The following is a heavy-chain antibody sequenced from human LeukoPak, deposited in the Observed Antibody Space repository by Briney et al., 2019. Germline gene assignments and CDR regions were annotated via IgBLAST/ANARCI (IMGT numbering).Heavy chain of an antibody. CDR1: GGSISSYY. CDR3: ARAPLIYDFWSGYTQNPPDAFDI. V-gene: IGHV4-59*01. D-gene: IGHD3-3*01. Sequence: ASETLSLTCTVSGGSISSYYWSWIRQPPGKGLEWIGYIYYSGSTNYNPSLKSRVTISVDTSKNQFSLKLSSVTAADTAVYYCARAPLIYDFWSGYTQNPPDAFDIWGQGTMVTVSS. J-gene: IGHJ3*02. CDR2: IYYSGST.